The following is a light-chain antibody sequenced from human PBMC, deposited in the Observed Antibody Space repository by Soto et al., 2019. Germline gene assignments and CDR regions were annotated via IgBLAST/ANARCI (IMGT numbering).Light chain of an antibody. CDR1: KSGDKY. Sequence: SYELTQPPSVSVSPGQTASITCSGDKSGDKYACWYQQKPGQSPVLVIYQDSKRPSGIPERFSGSNSGNTATLTISGTQAMDEADYYCQAWDSSTGPGVFGGGTKLTVL. J-gene: IGLJ3*02. CDR2: QDS. CDR3: QAWDSSTGPGV. V-gene: IGLV3-1*01.